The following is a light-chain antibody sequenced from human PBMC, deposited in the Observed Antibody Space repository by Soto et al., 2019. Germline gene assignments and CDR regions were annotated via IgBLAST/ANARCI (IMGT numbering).Light chain of an antibody. V-gene: IGLV2-14*03. CDR2: DVN. CDR3: TSSTTNTTMI. J-gene: IGLJ2*01. CDR1: SSDIGAYNF. Sequence: QSALTQPASVSGSPGQSITISCTGTSSDIGAYNFVSWYQQHPGKAPKLMLYDVNIRPSGVSNRFSGSKSGNTASLTISGLQADDEADYYCTSSTTNTTMIFGGGTKVTVL.